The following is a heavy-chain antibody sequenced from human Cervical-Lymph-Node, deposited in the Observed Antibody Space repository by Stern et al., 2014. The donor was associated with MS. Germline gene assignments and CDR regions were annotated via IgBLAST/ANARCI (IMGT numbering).Heavy chain of an antibody. CDR3: ATHVGLSSGWYRY. V-gene: IGHV1-69*01. Sequence: VQLVESGTEVKKPGSSVKVSCKASGGTFSNYAISWVRQAPGQGLEWMGGISPIFGTANYAQKFQGRVTITADESTSTAYMELSSLRSEDTAVYYCATHVGLSSGWYRYWGQGTLVTVSS. CDR2: ISPIFGTA. D-gene: IGHD6-19*01. J-gene: IGHJ4*02. CDR1: GGTFSNYA.